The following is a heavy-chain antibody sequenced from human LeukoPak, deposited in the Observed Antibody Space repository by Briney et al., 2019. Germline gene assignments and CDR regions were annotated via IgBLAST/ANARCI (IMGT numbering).Heavy chain of an antibody. V-gene: IGHV3-23*01. CDR3: AKTTVVTPPWEVYYFDY. CDR1: GFTFSSYA. CDR2: ISGSGGST. Sequence: PGGSLRLSCAASGFTFSSYAMSWVRQAPGKGLEWVSAISGSGGSTYYADSVKGRFTISRDNSRNSLYLQKNSLRAEDTAVYYCAKTTVVTPPWEVYYFDYWGQGTLVTVSS. D-gene: IGHD4-23*01. J-gene: IGHJ4*02.